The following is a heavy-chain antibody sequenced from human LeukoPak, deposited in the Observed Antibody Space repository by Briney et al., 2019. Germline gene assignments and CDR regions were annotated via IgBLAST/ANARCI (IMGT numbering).Heavy chain of an antibody. D-gene: IGHD3-16*02. V-gene: IGHV4-39*07. J-gene: IGHJ4*02. CDR2: INHSGST. CDR3: ARTTYDYVWGSYRRDIFDY. Sequence: PSETLSLTCTVSGGSISSGSYYWSWIRQPPGKGLEWIGEINHSGSTNYNPSLKSRVTISVDTSKNQFSLKLSSVTAADTAVYYCARTTYDYVWGSYRRDIFDYWGQGTLVTVSS. CDR1: GGSISSGSYY.